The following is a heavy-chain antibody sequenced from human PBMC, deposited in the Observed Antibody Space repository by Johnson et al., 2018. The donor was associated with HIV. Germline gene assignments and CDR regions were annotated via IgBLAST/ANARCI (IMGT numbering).Heavy chain of an antibody. CDR2: IRYDGGTK. V-gene: IGHV3-30*02. CDR1: GFTFNTYG. Sequence: QMQLVESGGGVVHPGGSLRRPCAASGFTFNTYGMHWVRQAPGKGLEWVAFIRYDGGTKYYADSLKGRFTISRDNSKNTLYLQMNILRAEDTAVYFCAKEAYYVEAFDIWGQGTLVTVSS. CDR3: AKEAYYVEAFDI. D-gene: IGHD3-16*01. J-gene: IGHJ3*02.